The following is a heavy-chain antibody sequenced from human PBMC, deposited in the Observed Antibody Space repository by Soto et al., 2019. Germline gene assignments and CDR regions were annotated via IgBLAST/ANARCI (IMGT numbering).Heavy chain of an antibody. V-gene: IGHV3-23*01. CDR2: INTSGGGA. J-gene: IGHJ4*02. CDR1: GFTFSSYA. CDR3: AKNLNWNLGLNHFDY. D-gene: IGHD1-7*01. Sequence: EVQLLESGGGLVQPGGSLRLSCAASGFTFSSYAMSWVRRAPGKGLEWVSAINTSGGGAYYTDSVKGRFTISRDNSKNTLYLQMNSLRAEDTAVYYCAKNLNWNLGLNHFDYWGQGTLVTVSS.